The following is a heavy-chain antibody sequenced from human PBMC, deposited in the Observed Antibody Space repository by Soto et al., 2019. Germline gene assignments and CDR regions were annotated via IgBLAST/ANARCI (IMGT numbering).Heavy chain of an antibody. D-gene: IGHD3-22*01. CDR1: GGSMSSGAYY. CDR2: IYHTGNT. J-gene: IGHJ4*02. V-gene: IGHV4-31*03. Sequence: QVQLQESGPGLVKPSQTLSLSCSVSGGSMSSGAYYWNWIRQHPGKGLEWIAYIYHTGNTYYNPSLRSRTTISVDTSENQFALKLTSVTDADTAVYYCASSYSGYRDNWVQGTLVNVSS. CDR3: ASSYSGYRDN.